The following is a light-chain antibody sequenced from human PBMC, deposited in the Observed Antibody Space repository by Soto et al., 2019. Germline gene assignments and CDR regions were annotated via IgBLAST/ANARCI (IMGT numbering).Light chain of an antibody. CDR3: QAWDNSLV. V-gene: IGLV3-1*01. CDR2: QDS. CDR1: KLGDKY. Sequence: SYELTQPPSVSVSPGQTASITCSGDKLGDKYACWYQQKPGQSPVLVIYQDSKRPSGIPERFSGSNSGNTATLTISGTQAMDAADYYCQAWDNSLVFGGGTKLTVL. J-gene: IGLJ2*01.